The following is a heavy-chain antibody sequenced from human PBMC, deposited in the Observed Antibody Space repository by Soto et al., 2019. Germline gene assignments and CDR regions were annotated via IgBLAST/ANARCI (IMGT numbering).Heavy chain of an antibody. CDR1: GFTFSIYA. V-gene: IGHV3-23*01. J-gene: IGHJ3*02. Sequence: GGSLRLSCTASGFTFSIYAMSWVRQGPWKGLEWVSAISGSGGSTYYADSVKGRFTISRDNSKNTLYLQMNSLRAEDTAVYYCAKIARVTAGYDAFDIWGQGAMVTVSS. D-gene: IGHD2-21*02. CDR3: AKIARVTAGYDAFDI. CDR2: ISGSGGST.